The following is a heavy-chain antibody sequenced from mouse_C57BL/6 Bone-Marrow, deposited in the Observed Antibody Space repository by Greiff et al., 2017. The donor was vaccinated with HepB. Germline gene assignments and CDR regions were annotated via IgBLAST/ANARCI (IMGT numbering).Heavy chain of an antibody. Sequence: DVKVEESGPGLVKPSQSLSLTCSVTGYSITSGYYWNWIRQFPGNKLEWMGYISYDGSNNYNPSLKNRISITRDTSKNQFFLKLNSVTTEDTATYYCARENSNLDYWGQGTTLTVSS. CDR1: GYSITSGYY. CDR2: ISYDGSN. CDR3: ARENSNLDY. J-gene: IGHJ2*01. D-gene: IGHD2-5*01. V-gene: IGHV3-6*01.